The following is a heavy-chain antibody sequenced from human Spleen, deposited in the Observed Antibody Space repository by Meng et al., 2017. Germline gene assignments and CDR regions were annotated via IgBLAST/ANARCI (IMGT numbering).Heavy chain of an antibody. Sequence: GESLKISCAASGFTFSSYAMHWVRQAPGKGLEWVAVVSDDGSNKFYADSVRGRFTISRDNAKNSLYLQMNSLRAEDTAVYYCARQMIPHSSGWYPWGQGTLVTVSS. CDR2: VSDDGSNK. J-gene: IGHJ5*02. CDR3: ARQMIPHSSGWYP. D-gene: IGHD6-19*01. V-gene: IGHV3-30-3*01. CDR1: GFTFSSYA.